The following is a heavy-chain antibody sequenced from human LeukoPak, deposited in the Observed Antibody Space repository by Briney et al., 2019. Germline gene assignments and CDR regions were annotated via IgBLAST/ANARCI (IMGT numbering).Heavy chain of an antibody. D-gene: IGHD4-17*01. CDR1: GYTFTSYG. J-gene: IGHJ4*02. CDR3: ARDLDGSGDYGDYVY. CDR2: ISAYNGNT. Sequence: ASVKVSCKASGYTFTSYGISWVRQAPGQGLEWMGWISAYNGNTNCAQKLQGRVTMTTDTSTSTAYMELSSLRSEDTAVYYCARDLDGSGDYGDYVYWGQGTLVTVSS. V-gene: IGHV1-18*01.